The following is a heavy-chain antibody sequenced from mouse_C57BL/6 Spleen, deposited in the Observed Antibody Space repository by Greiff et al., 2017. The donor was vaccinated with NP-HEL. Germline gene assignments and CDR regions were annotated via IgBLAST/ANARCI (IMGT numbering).Heavy chain of an antibody. Sequence: EVMLVESGGGLVQPGGSLSLSCAASGFTFTDYYMSWVRQPPGKALEWLGFIRNKANGYTTEYSASVKGRFTISRDNSQSILYLQMNALRAEDSATYYCARYGPGAMDYWGQGTSVTVSS. CDR1: GFTFTDYY. J-gene: IGHJ4*01. CDR3: ARYGPGAMDY. CDR2: IRNKANGYTT. V-gene: IGHV7-3*01.